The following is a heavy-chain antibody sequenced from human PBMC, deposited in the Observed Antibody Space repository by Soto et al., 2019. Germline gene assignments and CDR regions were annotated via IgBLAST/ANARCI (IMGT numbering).Heavy chain of an antibody. J-gene: IGHJ6*02. CDR1: GDSVSSNSAA. Sequence: PSQTLSLTCAISGDSVSSNSAAWNWIRQSPSRGLEWLGRTYYRSKWYNDYAVSVKSRITINPDTSKNQFFLQLNSVTPNDTAVYYCARDLMSEQQLRVDGYYYYCMDVWGQGTTVTVSS. CDR3: ARDLMSEQQLRVDGYYYYCMDV. D-gene: IGHD6-13*01. V-gene: IGHV6-1*01. CDR2: TYYRSKWYN.